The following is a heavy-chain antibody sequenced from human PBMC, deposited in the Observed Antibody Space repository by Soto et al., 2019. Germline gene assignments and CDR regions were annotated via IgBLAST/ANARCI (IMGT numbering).Heavy chain of an antibody. CDR1: GGTFRNHG. CDR2: FIPILGTT. CDR3: ARALLRLGELSFGSFDY. V-gene: IGHV1-69*19. J-gene: IGHJ4*02. D-gene: IGHD3-16*01. Sequence: QVHLVQSGAEVRKPGSSVKVSCKASGGTFRNHGINWVRQAPGQGLEWVGAFIPILGTTNYAPKFQGRVTITADESTSTASMQLSSLRSEDSAIYFCARALLRLGELSFGSFDYWGQGTLATVSS.